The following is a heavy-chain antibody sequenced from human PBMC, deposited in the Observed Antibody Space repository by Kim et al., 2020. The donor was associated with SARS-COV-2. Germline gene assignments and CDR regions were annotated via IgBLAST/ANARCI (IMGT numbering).Heavy chain of an antibody. D-gene: IGHD5-12*01. Sequence: ASVKVSCKASGYTFTHYALPWVRPAPAQMLSWMVYISACHGNTKCSQKFQGRVTITRDTSASTSYMQLSSLTSEDTAVYYCARGGYGDNDKGGYYCDYWGQGMLVTVSS. CDR2: ISACHGNT. CDR3: ARGGYGDNDKGGYYCDY. J-gene: IGHJ4*02. V-gene: IGHV1-3*01. CDR1: GYTFTHYA.